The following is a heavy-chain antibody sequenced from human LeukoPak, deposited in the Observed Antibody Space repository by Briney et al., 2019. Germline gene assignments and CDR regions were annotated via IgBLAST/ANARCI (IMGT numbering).Heavy chain of an antibody. V-gene: IGHV3-48*01. CDR1: GFTFSSYS. D-gene: IGHD6-6*01. Sequence: GGSLRLSCAASGFTFSSYSMNWVRQAPGKGLEWVSYISSSSSTIYYADSVKGRFTISRDNAKNTLYLQMNSLRAEDTAVYYCAKAAKGGSLVDAFDIWGQGTMVTVSS. CDR3: AKAAKGGSLVDAFDI. CDR2: ISSSSSTI. J-gene: IGHJ3*02.